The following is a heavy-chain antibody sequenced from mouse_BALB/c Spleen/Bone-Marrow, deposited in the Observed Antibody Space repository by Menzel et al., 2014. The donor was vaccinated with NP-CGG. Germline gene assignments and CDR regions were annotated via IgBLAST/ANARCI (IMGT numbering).Heavy chain of an antibody. Sequence: CGAELVKPGASVKLSCTASGFNIKDPYMHWVKQRPEQGLEWIGRIDPANGNTKYDPKFQGKATITADISSNTAYLQLSSLTSEDTAVYYCAPYYYGRWFTYWGQGTLVTVSA. CDR3: APYYYGRWFTY. V-gene: IGHV14-3*02. CDR2: IDPANGNT. D-gene: IGHD1-1*01. CDR1: GFNIKDPY. J-gene: IGHJ3*01.